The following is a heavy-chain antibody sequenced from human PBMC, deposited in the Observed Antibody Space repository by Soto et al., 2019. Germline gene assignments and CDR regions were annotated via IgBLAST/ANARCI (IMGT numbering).Heavy chain of an antibody. D-gene: IGHD2-2*01. J-gene: IGHJ4*02. V-gene: IGHV3-23*01. CDR3: AKEGSVLVPAALDY. CDR2: ISATGGST. CDR1: GFSFNNYV. Sequence: GGSLRLSCAASGFSFNNYVMIWVRQAPGKGLEWVSSISATGGSTYYADSVKGRLTISRDNSKNTLYLQMNSLRAEDTAVYYCAKEGSVLVPAALDYWGQGTLVTVSS.